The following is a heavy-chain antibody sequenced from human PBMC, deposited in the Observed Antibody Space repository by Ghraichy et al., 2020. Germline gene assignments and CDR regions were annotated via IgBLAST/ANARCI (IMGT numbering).Heavy chain of an antibody. CDR1: GFTFSSYA. J-gene: IGHJ4*02. Sequence: GGSLRLSCAASGFTFSSYAMSWVRQAPGKGLEWVSSLIESGGSTYHTDSVKGRFTISRDNSKDTLFLQINSLRAEDTAIYYCAKGGIGRDGLDYWGQGTLVTVSS. V-gene: IGHV3-23*01. D-gene: IGHD6-13*01. CDR3: AKGGIGRDGLDY. CDR2: LIESGGST.